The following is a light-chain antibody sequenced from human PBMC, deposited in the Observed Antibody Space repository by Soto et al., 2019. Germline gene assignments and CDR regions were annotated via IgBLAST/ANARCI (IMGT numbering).Light chain of an antibody. CDR1: QSVGSSH. J-gene: IGKJ2*03. Sequence: DIVLTQSPGTLSLSPGERATLSCRASQSVGSSHLAWYQQKPRQAPRLVLYGAFHRATGIADRFSGSVSGTDCTLTISRLVRNDFVLYYCLQYDSAPLYSVGQGTK. CDR2: GAF. CDR3: LQYDSAPLYS. V-gene: IGKV3-20*01.